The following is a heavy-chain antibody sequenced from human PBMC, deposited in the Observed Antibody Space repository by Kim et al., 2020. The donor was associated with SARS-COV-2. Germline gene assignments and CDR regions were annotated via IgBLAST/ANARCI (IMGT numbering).Heavy chain of an antibody. Sequence: SETLSLTCTVSGGSISSGGYYWSWIRQHPGKGLEWIGYIYYSGSTYYNPSLKSRVTISVDTSKNQFSLKLSSVTAADTAVYYCARDSHGGDDAFDIWGQGTMVTVSS. J-gene: IGHJ3*02. CDR1: GGSISSGGYY. CDR2: IYYSGST. D-gene: IGHD3-16*01. CDR3: ARDSHGGDDAFDI. V-gene: IGHV4-31*03.